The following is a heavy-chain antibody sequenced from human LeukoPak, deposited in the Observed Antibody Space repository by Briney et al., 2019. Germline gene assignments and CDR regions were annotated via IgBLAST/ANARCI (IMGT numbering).Heavy chain of an antibody. CDR3: AKDIGDNWNWDYYYYGMDV. CDR2: ISYDGSNK. CDR1: RFTFSSYG. Sequence: GGSLRLSCAASRFTFSSYGMHWVRQAPGKGLEWVAVISYDGSNKYYADSVKGRFTISRDNSKNTLYLQMNSLRAEDTAVYYCAKDIGDNWNWDYYYYGMDVWGQGTTVTVSS. J-gene: IGHJ6*02. D-gene: IGHD1-7*01. V-gene: IGHV3-30*18.